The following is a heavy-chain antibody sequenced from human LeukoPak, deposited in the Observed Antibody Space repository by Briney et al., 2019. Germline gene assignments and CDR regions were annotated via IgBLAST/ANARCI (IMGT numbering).Heavy chain of an antibody. CDR2: INHSGST. CDR3: ARGRSRGYFDY. CDR1: GGFFSGYY. J-gene: IGHJ4*02. Sequence: SETLSLTCAVYGGFFSGYYCSWIRQPPGKGLEWIGEINHSGSTNYNPSHTSRVTISVDTSKYQFSLKLSSVTAADTAVYYCARGRSRGYFDYWGQGTLVTVSS. V-gene: IGHV4-34*01. D-gene: IGHD6-13*01.